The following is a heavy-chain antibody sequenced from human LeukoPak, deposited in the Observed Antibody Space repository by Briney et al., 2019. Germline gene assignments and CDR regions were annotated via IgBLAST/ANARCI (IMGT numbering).Heavy chain of an antibody. V-gene: IGHV3-21*01. CDR1: GFTFSSYS. CDR3: AGGLPLENTFDY. J-gene: IGHJ4*02. D-gene: IGHD1-14*01. Sequence: GGSLRLSCAASGFTFSSYSMNWVRQAPGKGLEWVSSISSSSSYIYYADSVKGRFTISRDNAKNSLYLQMNSLKAEDTAVYYCAGGLPLENTFDYWGQGTLVTVSS. CDR2: ISSSSSYI.